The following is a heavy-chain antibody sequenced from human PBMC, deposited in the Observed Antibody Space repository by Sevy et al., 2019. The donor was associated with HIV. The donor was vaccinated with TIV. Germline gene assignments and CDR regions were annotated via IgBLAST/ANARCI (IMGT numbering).Heavy chain of an antibody. CDR3: ARDRWELLHNYFDY. D-gene: IGHD1-26*01. J-gene: IGHJ4*02. V-gene: IGHV6-1*01. CDR2: TDYRSKWYN. Sequence: QSQTLSLTCAISGDSVSSNSAAWNWIRQSPSRGLEWLGRTDYRSKWYNDYAVSVKSRITINPDTSKNQFSLQLNSVTPEDTAVYYCARDRWELLHNYFDYWGQGTLVTVSS. CDR1: GDSVSSNSAA.